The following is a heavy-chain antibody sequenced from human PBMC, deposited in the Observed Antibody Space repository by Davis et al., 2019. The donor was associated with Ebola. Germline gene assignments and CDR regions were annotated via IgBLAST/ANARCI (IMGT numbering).Heavy chain of an antibody. CDR2: IIAYNGNT. Sequence: ASVKVSCRASAYTFTSYGISWVRHAPGQGVEGMGWIIAYNGNTNYAEKLQGRVTMTTDTSTSTAYMELRSLRSEDTAVYYCAREESGFVMVVARIDYWGQGTLVTVSS. CDR3: AREESGFVMVVARIDY. D-gene: IGHD2-15*01. V-gene: IGHV1-18*01. CDR1: AYTFTSYG. J-gene: IGHJ4*02.